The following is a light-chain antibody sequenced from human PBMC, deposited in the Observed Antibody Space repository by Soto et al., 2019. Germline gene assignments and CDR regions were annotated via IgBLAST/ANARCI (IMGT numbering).Light chain of an antibody. CDR3: QQYNSWPLT. CDR2: DTS. J-gene: IGKJ4*01. Sequence: EIVVTQSPATLSVSPGERVTLSCRASQSVSSSLAWYQQRPGQAPRLLIYDTSTRAAGIAARFSGSGSGTEFTLTISSLQSEDFAVYYCQQYNSWPLTFGGGTKVDIK. V-gene: IGKV3-15*01. CDR1: QSVSSS.